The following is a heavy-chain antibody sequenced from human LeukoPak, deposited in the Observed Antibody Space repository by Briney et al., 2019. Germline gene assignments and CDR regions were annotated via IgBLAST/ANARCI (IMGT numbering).Heavy chain of an antibody. CDR3: ARARNTTPFDP. J-gene: IGHJ5*02. V-gene: IGHV4-34*01. D-gene: IGHD1-1*01. CDR2: INHSGGT. CDR1: GGSFSGYY. Sequence: SETLSLTCAVYGGSFSGYYWSWIRQPPGKGLEWIGEINHSGGTNYNPSLKSRVTISVDTSKNQFSLKLSSVTAADTAVYYCARARNTTPFDPWGQGTLVTVSS.